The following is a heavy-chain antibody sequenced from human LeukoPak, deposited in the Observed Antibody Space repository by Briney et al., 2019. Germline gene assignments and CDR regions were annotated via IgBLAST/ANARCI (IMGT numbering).Heavy chain of an antibody. CDR1: GFTFSSYA. D-gene: IGHD6-19*01. Sequence: GGSLRLSCAASGFTFSSYAMHWVRQAPGKGLEWVAVISYDGSNKYYADSVKGRFTISRDNSKNTLYLQMNSLRAEDTALFYCAKGERGIAGAGLDYWGQGTLVTVSS. CDR2: ISYDGSNK. CDR3: AKGERGIAGAGLDY. J-gene: IGHJ4*02. V-gene: IGHV3-30*18.